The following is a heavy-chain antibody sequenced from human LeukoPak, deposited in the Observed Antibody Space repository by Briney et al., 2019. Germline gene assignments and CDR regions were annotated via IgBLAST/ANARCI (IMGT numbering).Heavy chain of an antibody. CDR1: GYTFTGYY. D-gene: IGHD2-21*02. J-gene: IGHJ4*02. CDR2: INPNTGIT. Sequence: ASVKVSCKASGYTFTGYYMHWVRQAPGQGLTWMGWINPNTGITNYAQKFQGRVTMTRATSINTAYMELDRLTSDDTAIYYCARSYCGGDCYWTIDYWGQGTLVTVSS. V-gene: IGHV1-2*02. CDR3: ARSYCGGDCYWTIDY.